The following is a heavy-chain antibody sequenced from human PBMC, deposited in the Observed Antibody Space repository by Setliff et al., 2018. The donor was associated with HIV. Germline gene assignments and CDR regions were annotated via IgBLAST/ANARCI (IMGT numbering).Heavy chain of an antibody. V-gene: IGHV1-69*13. CDR3: ARGATRIKWDWFDP. CDR1: GGTFSSYA. J-gene: IGHJ5*02. Sequence: SVKVSCKASGGTFSSYAINRVRQAPGQGLEWMGGIIPIFGTANYAPKFQGRVTITADESTSTAYMELSSLRSEDTAVYYCARGATRIKWDWFDPWGQGTLVTVSS. CDR2: IIPIFGTA. D-gene: IGHD1-26*01.